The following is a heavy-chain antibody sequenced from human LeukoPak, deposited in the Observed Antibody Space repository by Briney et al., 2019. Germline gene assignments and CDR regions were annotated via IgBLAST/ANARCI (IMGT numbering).Heavy chain of an antibody. V-gene: IGHV3-7*03. D-gene: IGHD1-1*01. J-gene: IGHJ4*02. CDR3: ARTTDY. CDR2: IKQDGSET. CDR1: GFTFSNYW. Sequence: SGGSLRLSCAASGFTFSNYWMSWVRQAPGKRPEWVANIKQDGSETYYVDSVKGRFIISRDNAKSSLYLQMNSLSAEDTAVYYCARTTDYWGQGTLVTVSS.